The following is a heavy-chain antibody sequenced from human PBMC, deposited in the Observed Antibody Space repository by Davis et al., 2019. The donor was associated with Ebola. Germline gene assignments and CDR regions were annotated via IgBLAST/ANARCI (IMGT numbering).Heavy chain of an antibody. J-gene: IGHJ6*02. CDR1: GFTFSSYS. CDR2: ISSSSSYI. Sequence: PSETLSLTCAASGFTFSSYSMNWVRQAPGKGLEWVSSISSSSSYIYYADSVKGRFTISRDNGKNTLYLQMNSLRAEDTALYYCARTYCSPTTCFFPGMDVWGQGTTVTVSS. CDR3: ARTYCSPTTCFFPGMDV. D-gene: IGHD2-2*01. V-gene: IGHV3-21*04.